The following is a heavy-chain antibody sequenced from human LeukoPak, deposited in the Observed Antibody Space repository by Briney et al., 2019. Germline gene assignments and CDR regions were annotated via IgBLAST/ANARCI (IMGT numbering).Heavy chain of an antibody. D-gene: IGHD3-22*01. Sequence: GGSLRLSCAASGFTFSSYWMHWVRHAPGKGLVWVSHINSDGSSTSYADSVKGRFTISRDNAKNTLYLQMNSLRAEDTAVYYCARDPQFSYYDSMEAFDIWGQGTMVTVSS. CDR3: ARDPQFSYYDSMEAFDI. CDR2: INSDGSST. J-gene: IGHJ3*02. V-gene: IGHV3-74*01. CDR1: GFTFSSYW.